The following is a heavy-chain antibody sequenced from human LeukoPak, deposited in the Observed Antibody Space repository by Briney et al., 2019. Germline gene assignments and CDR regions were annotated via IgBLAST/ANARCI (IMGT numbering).Heavy chain of an antibody. D-gene: IGHD6-13*01. Sequence: SETLSLTCTVSGGSISSYYWSWIRQPAGKGLEWIGRIYTSGSTNYNPSLKSRVTMSVDTSKNQFSLKLSSVTAADTAVYYCARVRGSYSSSWYYFDYWGQGTLVTVSS. CDR3: ARVRGSYSSSWYYFDY. V-gene: IGHV4-4*07. CDR2: IYTSGST. CDR1: GGSISSYY. J-gene: IGHJ4*02.